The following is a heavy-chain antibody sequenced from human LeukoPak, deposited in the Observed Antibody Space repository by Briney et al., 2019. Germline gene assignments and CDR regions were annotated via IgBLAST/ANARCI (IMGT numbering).Heavy chain of an antibody. J-gene: IGHJ4*02. V-gene: IGHV3-33*06. CDR1: GFTFSSYG. CDR3: AKDRRGGSYLDY. CDR2: IWYDGSNK. Sequence: GRSLRLSCAASGFTFSSYGVHWVRQAPGKGLEWVAVIWYDGSNKYYADSVKGRFTISRDNSKNTLYLQMNSLRAEDTAVYYCAKDRRGGSYLDYWGQGTLVTVSS. D-gene: IGHD1-26*01.